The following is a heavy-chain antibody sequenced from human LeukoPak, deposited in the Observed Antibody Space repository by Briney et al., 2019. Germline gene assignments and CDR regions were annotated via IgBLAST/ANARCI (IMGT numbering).Heavy chain of an antibody. J-gene: IGHJ5*02. CDR2: IYYSGST. V-gene: IGHV4-39*07. D-gene: IGHD5-12*01. CDR3: ARDFDIVASNWFDP. Sequence: PSETLSLTCTVSGGSISSSSYYWGWIRQPPGKGLEWIGSIYYSGSTYYNPSLKSRVTISVDTSKNQFSLKLSSVTAADTAVYYCARDFDIVASNWFDPWGRGTLVTVSS. CDR1: GGSISSSSYY.